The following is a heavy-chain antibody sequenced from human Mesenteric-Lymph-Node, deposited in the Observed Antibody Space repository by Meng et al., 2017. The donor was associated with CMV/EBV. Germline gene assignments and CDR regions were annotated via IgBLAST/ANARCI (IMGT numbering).Heavy chain of an antibody. V-gene: IGHV4-38-2*02. J-gene: IGHJ5*02. CDR3: ARGSTFGA. D-gene: IGHD3-10*01. CDR1: GYSISSGYY. CDR2: IYHSGST. Sequence: SETLSLTCTVSGYSISSGYYWGWIRQPPGKGLGWIGSIYHSGSTYYNPSLKSRVTISVDTSKNQFSRKLSSVTAADTAVYYCARGSTFGAWGQGTLVTVSS.